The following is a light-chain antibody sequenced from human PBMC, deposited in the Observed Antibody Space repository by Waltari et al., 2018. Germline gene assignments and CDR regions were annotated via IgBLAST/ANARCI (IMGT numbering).Light chain of an antibody. V-gene: IGLV2-11*01. J-gene: IGLJ2*01. Sequence: QSALTQPRSVSGSPGQSVTISCSGTSNDVGGYYYVSWFQQFPGKAPKLLIYDVTQRPSGVLDRFSASKSGNTASLTTSGLQPEDEATNSCCSGAGNYPWLFGGGTKVTVL. CDR2: DVT. CDR1: SNDVGGYYY. CDR3: CSGAGNYPWL.